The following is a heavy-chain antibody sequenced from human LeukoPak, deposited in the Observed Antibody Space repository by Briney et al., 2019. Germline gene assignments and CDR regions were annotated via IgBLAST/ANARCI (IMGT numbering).Heavy chain of an antibody. CDR3: ARGITVAGVLVFDP. V-gene: IGHV4-4*09. J-gene: IGHJ5*02. CDR1: GGSISSYY. Sequence: PSETLSLTCTVSGGSISSYYWSWIRQPPGKGLEWIAYIYTSGSTNYNPSLKSRVTISVDTSKNQFSLKLSSVTAADTAVYYCARGITVAGVLVFDPWGLGTLVTVSS. CDR2: IYTSGST. D-gene: IGHD6-19*01.